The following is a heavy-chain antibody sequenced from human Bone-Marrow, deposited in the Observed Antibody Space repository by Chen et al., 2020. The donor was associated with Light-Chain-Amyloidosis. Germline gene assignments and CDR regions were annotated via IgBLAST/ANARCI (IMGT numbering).Heavy chain of an antibody. D-gene: IGHD1-26*01. J-gene: IGHJ5*02. CDR3: AKDFRVGATWIGDGWFDP. Sequence: EVQLVESGGGSVQPGGSLRLSCAASGFTFSDYWMHWVRQAPGKGLVWVSHIHGDASGVSYADSVKGRFTISRDNARNTLYLQMNSLRAEDTAVYYCAKDFRVGATWIGDGWFDPWGQGTLVTVSS. V-gene: IGHV3-74*01. CDR1: GFTFSDYW. CDR2: IHGDASGV.